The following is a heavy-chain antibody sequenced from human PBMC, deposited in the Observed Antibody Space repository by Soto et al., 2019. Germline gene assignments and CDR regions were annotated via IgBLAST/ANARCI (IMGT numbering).Heavy chain of an antibody. CDR3: ARVITIFGVVRDLDYYYYMDV. CDR1: GYTFTSYG. Sequence: ASVKVSCQASGYTFTSYGISWVRQAPGQGLEWMGWISAYNGNTNYAQKLQGRVTMTTDTSTSTAYMELRSLRSDDTAVYYCARVITIFGVVRDLDYYYYMDVWGKGTTVTVS. D-gene: IGHD3-3*01. V-gene: IGHV1-18*01. J-gene: IGHJ6*03. CDR2: ISAYNGNT.